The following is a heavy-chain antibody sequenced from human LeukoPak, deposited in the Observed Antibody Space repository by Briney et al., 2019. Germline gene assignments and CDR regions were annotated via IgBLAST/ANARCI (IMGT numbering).Heavy chain of an antibody. CDR1: GFIFSSYW. D-gene: IGHD3-9*01. Sequence: GGSLRLSCAASGFIFSSYWMIWLRQAPGKGLEWVANINQDGSEKYYVDSVKGRFTTSRDNAKNSLYLQMNSLSAEDTAVYYCARSRRLTFYFDYWGQGTLVTVSS. CDR2: INQDGSEK. J-gene: IGHJ4*02. V-gene: IGHV3-7*04. CDR3: ARSRRLTFYFDY.